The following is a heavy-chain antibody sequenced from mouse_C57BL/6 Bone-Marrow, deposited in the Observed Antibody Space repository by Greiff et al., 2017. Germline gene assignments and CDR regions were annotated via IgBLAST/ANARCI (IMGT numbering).Heavy chain of an antibody. Sequence: VQLQQSVAELVRPGASVKLSCTASGFNIKNTYMHWVKQRPEQGLEWIGRIDPANGNTKYAPKFQGKATITVDTSSNTAYLRLSSLTAEDTAVCYCAIYYYGRPDYWGQGTTLTVSS. V-gene: IGHV14-3*01. J-gene: IGHJ2*01. D-gene: IGHD1-1*01. CDR2: IDPANGNT. CDR1: GFNIKNTY. CDR3: AIYYYGRPDY.